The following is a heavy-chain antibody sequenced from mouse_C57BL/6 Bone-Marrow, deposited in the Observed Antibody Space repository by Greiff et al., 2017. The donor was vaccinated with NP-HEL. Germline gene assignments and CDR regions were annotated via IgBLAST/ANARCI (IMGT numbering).Heavy chain of an antibody. CDR3: VRGGDYGIIAGFAY. CDR1: GFSFNTYA. D-gene: IGHD1-1*01. V-gene: IGHV10-1*01. J-gene: IGHJ3*01. Sequence: EVNLVESGGGLVQPKGSLKLSCAASGFSFNTYAMNWVRQAPGKGLEWVARIRSKSNNYATYYADSVKDRFTISRDDSESMLYLQMNNLKTEDTEMYFCVRGGDYGIIAGFAYWGHGTLVTVS. CDR2: IRSKSNNYAT.